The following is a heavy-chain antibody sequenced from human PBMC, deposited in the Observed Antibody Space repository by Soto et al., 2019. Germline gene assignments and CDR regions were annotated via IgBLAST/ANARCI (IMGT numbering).Heavy chain of an antibody. V-gene: IGHV4-59*01. CDR2: IYYSGST. CDR1: GGSISSYY. J-gene: IGHJ4*02. Sequence: SETLSLTCTVSGGSISSYYWSWIRQPPGKGLEWIGYIYYSGSTNYNPSLKSRVTVSVDTSKNQFSLKLSSVTAADTAVYYCAKGGWLRAFDYWGQGTLVTVSS. D-gene: IGHD5-12*01. CDR3: AKGGWLRAFDY.